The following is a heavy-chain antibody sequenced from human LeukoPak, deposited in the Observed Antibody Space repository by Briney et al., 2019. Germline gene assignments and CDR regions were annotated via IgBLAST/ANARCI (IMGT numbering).Heavy chain of an antibody. D-gene: IGHD2-15*01. CDR3: ARDSIVVVVAATGSYYGMDV. V-gene: IGHV1-69*04. J-gene: IGHJ6*02. CDR2: IIPILGIA. CDR1: GGTFSRYT. Sequence: AASVKVSCKASGGTFSRYTISWVRQAPGQGLEWMGRIIPILGIANYAQKFQGRVTITADKSTSTAYMELSSLRSEDTAVHYCARDSIVVVVAATGSYYGMDVWGQGTTVTVSS.